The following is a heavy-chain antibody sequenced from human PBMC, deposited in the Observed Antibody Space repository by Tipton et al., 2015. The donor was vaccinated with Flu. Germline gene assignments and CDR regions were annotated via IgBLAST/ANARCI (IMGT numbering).Heavy chain of an antibody. D-gene: IGHD4-11*01. CDR2: IHHTGTT. J-gene: IGHJ5*01. Sequence: GEALASDYYWGWIRQPPGRGLEWIGNIHHTGTTYYNPSLRSRVSIIRDRSKNHFSLKLSFGTAADTAVYYCARRDYSNYVSVPKNWFDSWGQGILVTVSS. CDR3: ARRDYSNYVSVPKNWFDS. CDR1: GEALASDYY. V-gene: IGHV4-38-2*01.